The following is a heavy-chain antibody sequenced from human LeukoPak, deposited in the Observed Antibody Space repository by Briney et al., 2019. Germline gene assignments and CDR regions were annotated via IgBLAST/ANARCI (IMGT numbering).Heavy chain of an antibody. CDR2: IWSDGSNK. CDR3: AKDAQRGFDYSNSLEY. V-gene: IGHV3-33*06. Sequence: PGRSLRLSCAASGFNFSLYGVHWVRQAPGRGLEWVAVIWSDGSNKFYADSVKGRFTISRDNSQNTVDLHMNILRAEDTAVYYCAKDAQRGFDYSNSLEYWGQGTLVTVSS. CDR1: GFNFSLYG. J-gene: IGHJ4*02. D-gene: IGHD4-11*01.